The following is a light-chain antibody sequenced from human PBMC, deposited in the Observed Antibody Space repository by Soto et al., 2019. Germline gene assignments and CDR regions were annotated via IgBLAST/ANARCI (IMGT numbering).Light chain of an antibody. J-gene: IGKJ5*01. CDR3: QKYNSATFT. CDR2: AAS. CDR1: QGISNY. V-gene: IGKV1-27*01. Sequence: DIQMTQSPSSLSASVGDRVTITCRASQGISNYLAWYQQKPGKVPKLLIYAASTLQSGVPSRFSGSASGTDFTLPISSLQPGDVATYYCQKYNSATFTFGQGTRLEI.